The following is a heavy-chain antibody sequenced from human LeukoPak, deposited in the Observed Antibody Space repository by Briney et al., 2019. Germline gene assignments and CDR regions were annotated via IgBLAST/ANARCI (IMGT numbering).Heavy chain of an antibody. CDR3: ARQWELRGWFDP. V-gene: IGHV4-59*08. J-gene: IGHJ5*02. CDR2: IHYSGST. D-gene: IGHD1-26*01. CDR1: GGSISTYY. Sequence: SETLSLTCTVSGGSISTYYWSWIRQPPGKGLEWIAYIHYSGSTNYNPSLKSRVTISVDTSKNQFSLKLSSVTAADTAVYYCARQWELRGWFDPWGQGTLVTVSS.